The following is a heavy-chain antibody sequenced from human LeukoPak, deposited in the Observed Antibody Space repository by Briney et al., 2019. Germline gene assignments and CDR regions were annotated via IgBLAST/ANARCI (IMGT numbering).Heavy chain of an antibody. Sequence: SQTLSLTCGISGDSVSSNSVAWNWIRQSPSRGLEWLGRTYYRSKWYNDYADSVKSRITINPDTSKNQFSLHLNSVTPEDTAVYYCARGRDGLNYVDYWGQGTLVTVSS. V-gene: IGHV6-1*01. CDR3: ARGRDGLNYVDY. CDR1: GDSVSSNSVA. D-gene: IGHD5-24*01. J-gene: IGHJ4*02. CDR2: TYYRSKWYN.